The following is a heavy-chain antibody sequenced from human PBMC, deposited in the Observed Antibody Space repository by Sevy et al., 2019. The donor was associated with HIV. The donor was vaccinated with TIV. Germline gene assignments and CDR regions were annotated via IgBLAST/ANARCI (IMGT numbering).Heavy chain of an antibody. Sequence: GGSLRLSCTASGFTFSNFGIHWVRQAPGKGLEWVTLMWYDGNNKYYADSVKGRFTISRDTSKNTVYMQMNNLRAEDTAVYYCARGPSLIVAGAAGYLDYWGQGTQVTVSS. CDR3: ARGPSLIVAGAAGYLDY. CDR2: MWYDGNNK. J-gene: IGHJ4*02. D-gene: IGHD2-21*01. CDR1: GFTFSNFG. V-gene: IGHV3-33*08.